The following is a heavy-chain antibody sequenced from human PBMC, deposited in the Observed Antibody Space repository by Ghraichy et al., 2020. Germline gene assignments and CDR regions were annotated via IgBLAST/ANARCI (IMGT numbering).Heavy chain of an antibody. V-gene: IGHV4-59*01. J-gene: IGHJ3*02. Sequence: SETLSLTCTVSGGSISSYYWSWFRQPPGKGLEWIGYIYYSGSTNYNPSLKSRVTISVDTSKNQFSLKLSSFTAADTAVYYCATSPVSYAFDIWGQGTMVTVSS. CDR2: IYYSGST. CDR1: GGSISSYY. CDR3: ATSPVSYAFDI.